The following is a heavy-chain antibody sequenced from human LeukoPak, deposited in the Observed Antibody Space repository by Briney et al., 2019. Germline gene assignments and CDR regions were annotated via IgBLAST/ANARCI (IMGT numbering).Heavy chain of an antibody. Sequence: GGSLRLSCAASGFTFSSYAMSWVRQAPGKGLEWVSAISGSGGSTYYADSVKGRFTISRDNSKNTLYLQMNSLRAEDTAVYYCAKRGRGIAARPGGYYFDYWGQGTLVTVSS. CDR3: AKRGRGIAARPGGYYFDY. CDR2: ISGSGGST. D-gene: IGHD6-6*01. J-gene: IGHJ4*02. CDR1: GFTFSSYA. V-gene: IGHV3-23*01.